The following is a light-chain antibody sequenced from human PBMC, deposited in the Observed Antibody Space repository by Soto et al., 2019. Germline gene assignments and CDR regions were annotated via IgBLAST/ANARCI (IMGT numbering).Light chain of an antibody. CDR3: QQYGNSPFT. CDR2: ETS. Sequence: EIVLTQSPGTLSLSPGERAALSCRASQSVSSSNLAWYRQRPGQAPRLLLYETSFRATGIPDRFSGSGSGTDFTLTISRLEPKDFAVYYCQQYGNSPFTFGQGTQLEMK. V-gene: IGKV3-20*01. CDR1: QSVSSSN. J-gene: IGKJ2*01.